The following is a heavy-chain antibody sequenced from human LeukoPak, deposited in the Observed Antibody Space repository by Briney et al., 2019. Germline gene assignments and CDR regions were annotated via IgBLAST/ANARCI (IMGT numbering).Heavy chain of an antibody. CDR3: ARGCPGGSCFSGSWFDP. V-gene: IGHV4-4*07. Sequence: PSETLSLTCTVSGGSISSYYWSWIRQAAEKGLEWIGRIHTSGSTNYNPSLKSRVTMSVDTSKNQFSLKLSSVTAADTAVYYCARGCPGGSCFSGSWFDPWGQGTLVAVSS. D-gene: IGHD2-15*01. CDR2: IHTSGST. CDR1: GGSISSYY. J-gene: IGHJ5*02.